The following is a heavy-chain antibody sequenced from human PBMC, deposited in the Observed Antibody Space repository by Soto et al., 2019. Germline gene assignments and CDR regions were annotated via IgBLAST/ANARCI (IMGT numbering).Heavy chain of an antibody. CDR1: GGSISSSSYY. D-gene: IGHD5-18*01. CDR2: IYYSGST. J-gene: IGHJ1*01. Sequence: SETLSLTCTVSGGSISSSSYYWGWIRQPPGKGLEWIGSIYYSGSTYYNPSLKSRVTISVDTSKNQFSLKLSSVTAADTAVYYCARPRKAMVGYFQHWGQGTLVTVSS. CDR3: ARPRKAMVGYFQH. V-gene: IGHV4-39*01.